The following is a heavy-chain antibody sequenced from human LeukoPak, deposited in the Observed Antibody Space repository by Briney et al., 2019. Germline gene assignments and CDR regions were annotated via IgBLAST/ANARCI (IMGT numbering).Heavy chain of an antibody. CDR2: ISGSGGST. D-gene: IGHD3-10*01. J-gene: IGHJ3*02. CDR1: GFTFSSYA. V-gene: IGHV3-23*01. CDR3: TRSLPVVRACDTFDI. Sequence: GGSLRLSCAASGFTFSSYAMSWVRQAPGKGLEWVSAISGSGGSTYYADSLKGRLTISRDNAKNSLDLQMNSLRAEDTAVYYCTRSLPVVRACDTFDIWGQGTMVTVSS.